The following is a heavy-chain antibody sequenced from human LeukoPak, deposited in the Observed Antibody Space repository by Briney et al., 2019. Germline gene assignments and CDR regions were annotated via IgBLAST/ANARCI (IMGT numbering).Heavy chain of an antibody. CDR3: ARNTFGAGPFDY. Sequence: GGSLRLSCAASGFTFSSYGMHWVRQAPGKGLEWVAVIWYDGSNKYYADSVKGRFTISRDNSKNTLYLQMNSLRAEDTAVYYCARNTFGAGPFDYWGQGPLVTVSS. D-gene: IGHD3-10*01. V-gene: IGHV3-33*01. CDR2: IWYDGSNK. CDR1: GFTFSSYG. J-gene: IGHJ4*02.